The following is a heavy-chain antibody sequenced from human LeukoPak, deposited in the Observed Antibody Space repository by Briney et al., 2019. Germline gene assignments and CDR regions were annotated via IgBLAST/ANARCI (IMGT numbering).Heavy chain of an antibody. CDR3: AKGKGQNWDPFDY. D-gene: IGHD7-27*01. Sequence: PGGSLRLPCAASGFTFSNYGMHWVRQAPGKGLEWVAVIWYDGSNKYYADSVKGRFTISRDNSKNTLYLQMNRLRAEDTAVYYCAKGKGQNWDPFDYWGQGTLVTVSS. J-gene: IGHJ4*02. CDR2: IWYDGSNK. V-gene: IGHV3-33*06. CDR1: GFTFSNYG.